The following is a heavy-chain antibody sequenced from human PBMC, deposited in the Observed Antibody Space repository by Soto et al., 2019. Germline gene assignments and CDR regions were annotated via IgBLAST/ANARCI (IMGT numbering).Heavy chain of an antibody. V-gene: IGHV3-74*01. CDR2: IKTDGSIT. CDR1: GFSFSSYW. D-gene: IGHD3-16*01. J-gene: IGHJ2*01. Sequence: EVQLVESGGGLVQPGGSLRLSCAASGFSFSSYWMHWVRQAPGKGLVWVSRIKTDGSITNYADSVKGRFTISRDNAKNTLYVQMNSLRAEDTAVYYCARVKQGAWYFYLWGRGTLVTVSS. CDR3: ARVKQGAWYFYL.